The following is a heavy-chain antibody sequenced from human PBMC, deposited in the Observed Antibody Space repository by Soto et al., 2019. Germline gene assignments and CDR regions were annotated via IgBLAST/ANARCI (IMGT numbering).Heavy chain of an antibody. Sequence: EVQLLESGGGLVQPGGSLRLSCAASGFTFTSYSMAWVRQAPGKGLEWVSVISGSGGSTWDADSVKGRFSISRDNSKNTLYLQMNSLRADDTALYYCAKLMIGVGATSAFDFWGQGTMVTVSS. D-gene: IGHD1-26*01. CDR3: AKLMIGVGATSAFDF. V-gene: IGHV3-23*01. CDR2: ISGSGGST. J-gene: IGHJ3*01. CDR1: GFTFTSYS.